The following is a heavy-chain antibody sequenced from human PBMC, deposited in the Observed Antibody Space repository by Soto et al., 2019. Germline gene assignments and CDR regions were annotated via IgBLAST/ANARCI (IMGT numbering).Heavy chain of an antibody. CDR2: SYDSGNT. CDR1: GGSISSGDYY. Sequence: QVQLQESGPGLVEPSQTLSLTCTVSGGSISSGDYYWSWIRQPPGKGLEWVGHSYDSGNTYSSPSLKSRVTMSVDTSKNQFSLKLSSVTAADTAVYSCARGPDGDKVDYWGQGTLVTVSS. V-gene: IGHV4-30-4*01. J-gene: IGHJ4*02. D-gene: IGHD7-27*01. CDR3: ARGPDGDKVDY.